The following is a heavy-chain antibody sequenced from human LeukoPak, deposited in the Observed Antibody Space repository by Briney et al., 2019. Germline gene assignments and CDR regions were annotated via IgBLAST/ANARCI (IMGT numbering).Heavy chain of an antibody. D-gene: IGHD5-18*01. Sequence: GSLRLSCAASGFTFSSYGLDRVRQAPGKGLEWGAVISYCGINKYYADSVKGRFTISRDNSKNTLYLQMNSLRTEDTAVYYCAKSGRRGYSYGSRFKYYYDYWGQGTLVTVSS. CDR1: GFTFSSYG. J-gene: IGHJ4*02. CDR2: ISYCGINK. CDR3: AKSGRRGYSYGSRFKYYYDY. V-gene: IGHV3-30*18.